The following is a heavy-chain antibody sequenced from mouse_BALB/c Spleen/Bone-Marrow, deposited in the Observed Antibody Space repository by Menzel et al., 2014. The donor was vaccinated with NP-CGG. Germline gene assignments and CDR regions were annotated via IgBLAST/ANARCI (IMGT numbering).Heavy chain of an antibody. CDR1: GYSFTGYF. CDR3: GRGGLLRTVDY. D-gene: IGHD1-1*01. Sequence: EVKLVESGPELVKPGASVKISCKASGYSFTGYFMNWVKHNHGKSLEWIGLINPYNGDSFYNQKFMGKATLTVDKSSNRAHMELLSLTSEDSAVYYCGRGGLLRTVDYWGQGTSVTVSS. J-gene: IGHJ4*01. V-gene: IGHV1-37*01. CDR2: INPYNGDS.